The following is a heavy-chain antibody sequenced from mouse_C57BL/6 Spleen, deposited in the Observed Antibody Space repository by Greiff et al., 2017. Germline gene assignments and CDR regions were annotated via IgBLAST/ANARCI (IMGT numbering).Heavy chain of an antibody. CDR3: AITTVVGDDY. D-gene: IGHD1-1*01. J-gene: IGHJ2*01. V-gene: IGHV1-42*01. CDR1: GYSFTGYY. Sequence: EVKLMESGPELVKPGASVKISCKASGYSFTGYYMNWVKQSPEKSLEWIGEINPSTGGTTYNQKFKAKATLTVDKSSSTAYMQLKSLTSEDSAVYYCAITTVVGDDYWGQGTTLTVSS. CDR2: INPSTGGT.